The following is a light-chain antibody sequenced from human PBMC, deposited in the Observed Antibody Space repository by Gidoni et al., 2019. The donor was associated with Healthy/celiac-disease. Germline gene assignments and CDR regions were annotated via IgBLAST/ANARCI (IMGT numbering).Light chain of an antibody. CDR2: GAS. CDR3: QQYNNWRPWT. CDR1: QSVSSN. V-gene: IGKV3-15*01. J-gene: IGKJ1*01. Sequence: EIVMTQSPATLSVSPGERATLSCRPSQSVSSNLAWYQQKPGQAPRPLIYGASTRATGIPARFSGSGAWTKFTLTISSLQSEDFAVYYCQQYNNWRPWTFGQGTKVEIK.